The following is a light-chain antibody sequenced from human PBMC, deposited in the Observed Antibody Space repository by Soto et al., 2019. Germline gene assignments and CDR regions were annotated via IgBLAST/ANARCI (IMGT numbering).Light chain of an antibody. J-gene: IGKJ2*01. V-gene: IGKV3-20*01. CDR2: GAS. CDR1: QSVSSSY. CDR3: QQYGSSPQYT. Sequence: EIVLTQSPGTLSLSPGERATLSCRASQSVSSSYLAWYQQKPGQAPRLLIYGASSRATGIPDRFSGSGSGTDLHSTISRLEPEDFAVYYCQQYGSSPQYTFGQGTKLEIK.